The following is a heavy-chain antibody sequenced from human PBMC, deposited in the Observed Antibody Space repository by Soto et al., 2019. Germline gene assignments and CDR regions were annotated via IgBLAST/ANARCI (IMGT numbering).Heavy chain of an antibody. Sequence: ASVKVSFKASGYTFTSYAMHWVRQAPGQRLEWMGWINAGNGNTKYSQKFQGRVTITRDTSASTAYMELSSLRSEDTAVYYCARGLRYFDWLLYGDWFDPWGQGTLVTVSS. V-gene: IGHV1-3*01. CDR3: ARGLRYFDWLLYGDWFDP. D-gene: IGHD3-9*01. CDR2: INAGNGNT. CDR1: GYTFTSYA. J-gene: IGHJ5*02.